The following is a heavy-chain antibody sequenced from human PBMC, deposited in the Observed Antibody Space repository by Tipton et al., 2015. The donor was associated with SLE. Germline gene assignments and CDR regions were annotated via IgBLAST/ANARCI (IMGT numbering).Heavy chain of an antibody. J-gene: IGHJ4*02. V-gene: IGHV4-39*07. D-gene: IGHD3-16*01. CDR1: GSSISSSNYY. CDR2: MYFSGRT. CDR3: VREDWRIWGIGY. Sequence: TLSLTCTVSGSSISSSNYYWGWIRQPPGKGLEYIGNMYFSGRTSYNPSLKSRVTISGDTSKNQFSLKLSSVTAADTAVYYCVREDWRIWGIGYWGQGTLVTVSS.